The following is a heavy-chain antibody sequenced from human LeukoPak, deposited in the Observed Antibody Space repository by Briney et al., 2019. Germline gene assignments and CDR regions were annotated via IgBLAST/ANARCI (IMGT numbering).Heavy chain of an antibody. CDR3: ARGVLSYGYVFDY. CDR2: IYYSGST. D-gene: IGHD5-18*01. Sequence: SQTLSLTCTVSGGSISSGGYYWSWIRQHPGKGLEWIGYIYYSGSTNYKPSLKSRVTISVDTSKNQFSLKLSSVTAADTAVYYCARGVLSYGYVFDYWGQGTLVTVSS. V-gene: IGHV4-31*03. J-gene: IGHJ4*02. CDR1: GGSISSGGYY.